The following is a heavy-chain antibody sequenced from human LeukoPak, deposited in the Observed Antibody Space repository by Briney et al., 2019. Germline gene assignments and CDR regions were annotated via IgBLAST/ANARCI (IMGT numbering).Heavy chain of an antibody. D-gene: IGHD2-2*01. CDR1: RYTFTDYY. CDR3: ARGGWSLGYCSSSSCLDWFDP. Sequence: ASVKVSCKASRYTFTDYYMHWVRQAPEQGLEWMGWINPNSGGTNYAQKFQGRVTMTRDTSISTAYMELSRLRSDDTAVYYCARGGWSLGYCSSSSCLDWFDPWGQGTLVTVSS. J-gene: IGHJ5*02. CDR2: INPNSGGT. V-gene: IGHV1-2*02.